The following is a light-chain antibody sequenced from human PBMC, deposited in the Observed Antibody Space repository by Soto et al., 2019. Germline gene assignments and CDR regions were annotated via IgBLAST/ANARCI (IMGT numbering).Light chain of an antibody. CDR1: QSISSW. Sequence: DIQMTQSPSTLSASVGDRVTITCRASQSISSWLAWYQQKPGKAPKRLIYDACSLESGVPSRFSGSGSGTEFPLTISSLQPDCFATYYCQHYNSYWSTFGQGTKLEIK. J-gene: IGKJ2*01. V-gene: IGKV1-5*01. CDR3: QHYNSYWST. CDR2: DAC.